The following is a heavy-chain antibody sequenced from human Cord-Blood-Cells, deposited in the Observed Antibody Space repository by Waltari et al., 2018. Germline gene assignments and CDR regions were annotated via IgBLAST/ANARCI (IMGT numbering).Heavy chain of an antibody. Sequence: QLQLQESGPGLVKPSETMSLTCTVSGGSNSSRSYYRGWLRPPPGKGLEWIGSIYYSGSTYYNPSLKSRVTISVDTSKNQFSLKLSSVTAADTAVYYCARLTYYDFWSGYYFDYWGQGTLVTVSS. J-gene: IGHJ4*02. D-gene: IGHD3-3*01. V-gene: IGHV4-39*01. CDR1: GGSNSSRSYY. CDR3: ARLTYYDFWSGYYFDY. CDR2: IYYSGST.